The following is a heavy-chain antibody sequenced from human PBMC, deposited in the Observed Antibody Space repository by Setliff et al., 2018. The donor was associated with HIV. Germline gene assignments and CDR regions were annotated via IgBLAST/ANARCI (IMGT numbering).Heavy chain of an antibody. Sequence: SETLSLTCTVSGGSISTSNYYWGWIRQPPGKGLEWIGSIYYSGNTYYNPSLKGRVTISVDTSKNQFSLKLSSVTAADTAVYYCARHYNGAVADAYSYYYYMDVWGKGTTVTVSS. CDR2: IYYSGNT. D-gene: IGHD6-19*01. CDR1: GGSISTSNYY. V-gene: IGHV4-39*01. CDR3: ARHYNGAVADAYSYYYYMDV. J-gene: IGHJ6*03.